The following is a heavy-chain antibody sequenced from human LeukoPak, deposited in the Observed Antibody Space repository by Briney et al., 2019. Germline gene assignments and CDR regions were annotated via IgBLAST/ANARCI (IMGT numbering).Heavy chain of an antibody. CDR2: VHLNGAT. D-gene: IGHD1-26*01. Sequence: SETLSLTCAVSGGSITTTNWWSWVRQPPGKGLEWIGEVHLNGATNYNPSLESRFSMSIDKSNNHLSLEVTSVTAADTAMYYCTRESGAFSPFGFSGQGTLVTVSS. CDR1: GGSITTTNW. CDR3: TRESGAFSPFGF. J-gene: IGHJ4*02. V-gene: IGHV4-4*02.